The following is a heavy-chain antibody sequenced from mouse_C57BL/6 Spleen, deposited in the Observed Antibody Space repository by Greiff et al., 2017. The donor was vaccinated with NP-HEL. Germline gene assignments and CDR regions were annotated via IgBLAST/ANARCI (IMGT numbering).Heavy chain of an antibody. CDR2: IYPGDGDT. CDR3: ARHSNFYAMDY. D-gene: IGHD2-5*01. V-gene: IGHV1-80*01. J-gene: IGHJ4*01. CDR1: GYAFSSYW. Sequence: QVQLKQSGAELVKPGASVKISCKASGYAFSSYWMNWVKQRPGKGLEWIGQIYPGDGDTNYNGKFKGKATLTADKSSSTAYMQLSSLTSEDSAVYFCARHSNFYAMDYWGQGTSVTVSS.